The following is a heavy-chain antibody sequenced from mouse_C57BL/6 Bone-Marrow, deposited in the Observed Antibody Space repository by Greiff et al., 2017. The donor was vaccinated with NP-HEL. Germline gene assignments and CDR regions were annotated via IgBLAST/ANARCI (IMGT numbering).Heavy chain of an antibody. D-gene: IGHD2-3*01. CDR3: RWLLRDY. V-gene: IGHV1-61*01. CDR2: IYPSDSET. Sequence: VQLQQPGAELVKPGASVKLSCKASGYTFTSYWMDWVKQRPGQGLEWIGNIYPSDSETHYNQKFKDKATLTVDKSSSTAYMQLSSLTSEDSAVYYCRWLLRDYWGQGTTLTVSS. J-gene: IGHJ2*01. CDR1: GYTFTSYW.